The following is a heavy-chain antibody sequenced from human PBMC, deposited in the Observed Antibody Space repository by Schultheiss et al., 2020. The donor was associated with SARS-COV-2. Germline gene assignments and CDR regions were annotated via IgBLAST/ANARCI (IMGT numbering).Heavy chain of an antibody. D-gene: IGHD6-13*01. Sequence: SETLSLTCAISGDSVSSDTTAWNWIRYSPSRGLEWLGRTYFRSKWYNNYAISLKSRITINPDTSKNQFSLQLDSVIPEDKAIYYCARGVFASGFQQWGQGTLVTVSS. J-gene: IGHJ1*01. V-gene: IGHV6-1*01. CDR2: TYFRSKWYN. CDR3: ARGVFASGFQQ. CDR1: GDSVSSDTTA.